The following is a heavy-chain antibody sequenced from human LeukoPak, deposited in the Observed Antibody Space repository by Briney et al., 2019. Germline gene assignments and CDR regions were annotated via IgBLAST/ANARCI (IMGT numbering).Heavy chain of an antibody. CDR2: IYYSGST. J-gene: IGHJ4*02. CDR3: AREGASPNYGGNALDY. Sequence: SETLSLTCTVSGGSISSYYWSWIRQPPGKGLEWIGYIYYSGSTNYNPSLKSRATISVDTSKNQFSLKLSSVTAADTAVYYCAREGASPNYGGNALDYWGQGTLVTVSS. V-gene: IGHV4-59*12. CDR1: GGSISSYY. D-gene: IGHD4-23*01.